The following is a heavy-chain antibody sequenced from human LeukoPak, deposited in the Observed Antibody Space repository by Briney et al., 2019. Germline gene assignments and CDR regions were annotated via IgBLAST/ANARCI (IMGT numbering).Heavy chain of an antibody. CDR2: IYSGGRT. Sequence: GGSLRLSCAASGFTVSNNYMTWVRQAPGKGLEWVSLIYSGGRTYYADSVKGRFTISRDNSKNTVSLQMNSLRAEDTAVYYCATGILAASKYWGQRTLVTVSS. CDR1: GFTVSNNY. J-gene: IGHJ4*02. V-gene: IGHV3-66*01. CDR3: ATGILAASKY. D-gene: IGHD6-13*01.